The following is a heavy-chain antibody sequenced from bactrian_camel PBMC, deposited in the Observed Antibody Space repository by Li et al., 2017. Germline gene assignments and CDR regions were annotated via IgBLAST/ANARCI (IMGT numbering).Heavy chain of an antibody. CDR2: IRRSGGET. CDR1: GHSRGSNC. Sequence: HVQLVESGGGSVQTGGSLRLSCVVSGHSRGSNCVGWYRLPPGRAPAEREGIAAIRRSGGETWYAGSVKGRFTISPDNEKNTVYLQMNSLKPEDTAMYYCAARRGGFYCTTVPEAYGYWGKGTQVTVS. J-gene: IGHJ4*01. CDR3: AARRGGFYCTTVPEAYGY. D-gene: IGHD2*01. V-gene: IGHV3-3*01.